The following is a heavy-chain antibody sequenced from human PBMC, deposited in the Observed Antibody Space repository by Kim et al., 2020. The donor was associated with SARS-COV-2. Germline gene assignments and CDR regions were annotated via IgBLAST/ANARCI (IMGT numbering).Heavy chain of an antibody. D-gene: IGHD3-10*01. V-gene: IGHV6-1*01. CDR1: GDSVSSNSAA. Sequence: SQTLSLTCAISGDSVSSNSAAWNWIRQSPSRGLEWLGRTYYRSKWYNDYAVSVKSRITINPDTSKNQFSLQLNSVTPEDTAVYYCVRGGVRYYYGSGSYSWFDPWGQGTLVTVSS. J-gene: IGHJ5*02. CDR2: TYYRSKWYN. CDR3: VRGGVRYYYGSGSYSWFDP.